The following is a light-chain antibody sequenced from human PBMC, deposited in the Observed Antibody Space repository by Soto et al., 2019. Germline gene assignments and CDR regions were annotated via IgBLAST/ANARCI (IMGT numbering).Light chain of an antibody. CDR3: QQYYSYRT. V-gene: IGKV1-5*01. CDR1: QSVSTW. CDR2: DAS. J-gene: IGKJ1*01. Sequence: DIQLTQSPSTLSASVGDRVTITCRASQSVSTWLAWYQQKPGTAPKVLIYDASTLKSGVPSRFSASGSGTVFTLTISSLQPDDFATYYCQQYYSYRTFGQGTKVDIK.